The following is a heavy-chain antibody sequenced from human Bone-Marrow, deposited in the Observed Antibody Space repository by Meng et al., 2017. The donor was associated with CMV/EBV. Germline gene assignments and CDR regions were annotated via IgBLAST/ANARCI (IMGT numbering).Heavy chain of an antibody. CDR3: ARVSFLYGSFDDY. CDR2: ISAYNGNT. CDR1: GYTFTSYG. D-gene: IGHD3-10*01. Sequence: ASVKVSCKASGYTFTSYGISWVRQAPGQGLEWMGWISAYNGNTNYAQKLQGRVTMTTDTSTSTAYKELRSLRSDDTAVYYCARVSFLYGSFDDYWGQGTLVTVSS. V-gene: IGHV1-18*01. J-gene: IGHJ4*02.